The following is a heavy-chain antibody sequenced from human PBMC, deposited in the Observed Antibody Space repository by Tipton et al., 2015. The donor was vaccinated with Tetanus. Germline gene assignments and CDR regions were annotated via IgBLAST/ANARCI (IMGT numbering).Heavy chain of an antibody. V-gene: IGHV3-48*02. J-gene: IGHJ6*02. CDR1: GFTFSSYS. CDR2: ISSSSSTI. CDR3: ARDSYDSRWGYYYHGMDV. Sequence: SLRLSCTASGFTFSSYSMNWVRQAPGKGLEWVSYISSSSSTIYYADSVKGRFTISRDNAKNSLYLQMNSLRDEDTAVYYCARDSYDSRWGYYYHGMDVWGQGTTVTVSS. D-gene: IGHD3-22*01.